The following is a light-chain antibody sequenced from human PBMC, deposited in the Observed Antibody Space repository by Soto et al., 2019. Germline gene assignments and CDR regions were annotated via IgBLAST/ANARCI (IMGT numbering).Light chain of an antibody. V-gene: IGLV2-8*01. J-gene: IGLJ2*01. CDR3: ASYAGVNNLL. CDR1: SSDIGGYNF. Sequence: QSALTQPPSASGSHGQSVTISCTGTSSDIGGYNFVSWYQQHPGKAPKLMIYDVTKRPSGVPDRFSGSKSGNTASLTVSGLQAEDEADYYCASYAGVNNLLFGGGTKLTVL. CDR2: DVT.